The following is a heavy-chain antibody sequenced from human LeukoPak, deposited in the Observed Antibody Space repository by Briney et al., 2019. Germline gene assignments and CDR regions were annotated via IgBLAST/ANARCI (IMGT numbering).Heavy chain of an antibody. J-gene: IGHJ4*02. Sequence: GGSLRLSCAASGFTFSSYWMYWVCQAPGKGLVWVSHISTDGSMTDYADSVKGRFTISRDNARNTLYLQVNSLRAEDTAVYYCTRDSAAPGADLDYWGQGTLVTVSS. CDR3: TRDSAAPGADLDY. D-gene: IGHD6-13*01. V-gene: IGHV3-74*01. CDR2: ISTDGSMT. CDR1: GFTFSSYW.